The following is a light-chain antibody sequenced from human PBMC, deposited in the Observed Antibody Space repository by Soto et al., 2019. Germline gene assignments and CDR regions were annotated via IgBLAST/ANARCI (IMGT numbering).Light chain of an antibody. CDR1: QSLSGTY. J-gene: IGKJ3*01. CDR3: QQFGTSPFT. CDR2: GAS. Sequence: EIVLTQSPGTLSLSPGERATLSCRASQSLSGTYLAWYQQKPGQTPRLLIYGASSRATGIPDRFSGSGSGTDFTLTISRLEPEDFAVSYCQQFGTSPFTFGPGTKVDIK. V-gene: IGKV3-20*01.